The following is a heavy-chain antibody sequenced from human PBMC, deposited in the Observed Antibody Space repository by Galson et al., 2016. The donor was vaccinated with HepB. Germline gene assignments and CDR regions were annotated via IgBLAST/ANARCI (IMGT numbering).Heavy chain of an antibody. CDR1: GASISSSNW. CDR2: IYHSGRT. CDR3: VRAYHGDFSY. J-gene: IGHJ4*02. D-gene: IGHD4-17*01. V-gene: IGHV4-4*02. Sequence: ETLSLTCAVSGASISSSNWWTWVRQPPGRGLEWIGEIYHSGRTNYNPSLKSRVTISVDKSNNQFSLRLNSVTAADTAVYYCVRAYHGDFSYWGQGTLVTVSS.